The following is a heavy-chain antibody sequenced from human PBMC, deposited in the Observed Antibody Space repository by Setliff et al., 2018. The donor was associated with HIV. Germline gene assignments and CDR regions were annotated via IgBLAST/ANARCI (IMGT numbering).Heavy chain of an antibody. CDR1: GYSFTSYY. D-gene: IGHD2-15*01. J-gene: IGHJ5*02. CDR3: AREGHVATPGSSEFDP. CDR2: ISPRGGKA. V-gene: IGHV1-46*01. Sequence: ASVKVSCKASGYSFTSYYIHWVRQAPGQGLEWMGIISPRGGKANYAQRFQGRLTVTTDTSTSTVYMELRLLTSDDTAIYYCAREGHVATPGSSEFDPWGQGTLVTVSS.